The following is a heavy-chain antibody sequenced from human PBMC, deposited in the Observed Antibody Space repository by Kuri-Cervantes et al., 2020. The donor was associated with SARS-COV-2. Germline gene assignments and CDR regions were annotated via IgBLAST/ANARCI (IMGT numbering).Heavy chain of an antibody. J-gene: IGHJ4*02. V-gene: IGHV3-49*04. D-gene: IGHD3-3*01. CDR1: GFTFGDYA. CDR3: TKNDFWSCYYLDY. Sequence: GGSLRLSCTASGFTFGDYAMSWVRQAPGKGLEWVGFIRSKAYGGTTEYAASVKGRFTISRDDSKSIAYLQMNSLKTEDTAVYYCTKNDFWSCYYLDYWGQGTLVTVSS. CDR2: IRSKAYGGTT.